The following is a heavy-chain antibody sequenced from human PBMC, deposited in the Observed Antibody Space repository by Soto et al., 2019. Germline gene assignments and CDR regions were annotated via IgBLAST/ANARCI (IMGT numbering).Heavy chain of an antibody. V-gene: IGHV3-30*18. CDR2: IPYDGSSK. CDR3: AKDEYCSSTSCSHDNWFDP. J-gene: IGHJ5*02. D-gene: IGHD2-2*01. Sequence: GGSLRLSCAASGFTFSSYGMHWVRQAPGKGLEWVAVIPYDGSSKYYADSVKGRFTISRDNSKDTLYLQMNSLRAEDTAVYYCAKDEYCSSTSCSHDNWFDPCGQGTLVTVSS. CDR1: GFTFSSYG.